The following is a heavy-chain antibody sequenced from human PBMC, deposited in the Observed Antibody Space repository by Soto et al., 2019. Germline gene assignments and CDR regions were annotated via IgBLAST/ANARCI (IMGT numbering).Heavy chain of an antibody. V-gene: IGHV3-33*03. J-gene: IGHJ4*02. CDR2: IWYDGSNK. Sequence: QVQLVESGGGVVQPGMSLRLSCAASGFIFNEYGMHWVRQAPGKGLEWVAVIWYDGSNKYYADSVKGRFTTSRDNSKNTMSLQMNNLRAEDTAVYYCARWGCSGTNCNLNQRSYDLWGQGTLVTVSS. CDR1: GFIFNEYG. CDR3: ARWGCSGTNCNLNQRSYDL. D-gene: IGHD2-15*01.